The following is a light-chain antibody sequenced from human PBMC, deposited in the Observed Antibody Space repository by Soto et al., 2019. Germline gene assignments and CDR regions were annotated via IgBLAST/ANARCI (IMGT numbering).Light chain of an antibody. CDR3: QQFNSYPIT. CDR1: QDIRGA. V-gene: IGKV1-13*02. CDR2: DVS. J-gene: IGKJ5*01. Sequence: GDRVTITCRASQDIRGALAWYQLKPGKAPKILIYDVSTLESGVPSRFSGSSSGTDFTLTISSLQPVDFATYYCQQFNSYPITFGQGTRLEIK.